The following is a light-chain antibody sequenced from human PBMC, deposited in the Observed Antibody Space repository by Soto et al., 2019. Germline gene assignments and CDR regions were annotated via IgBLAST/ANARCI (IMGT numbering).Light chain of an antibody. J-gene: IGLJ1*01. V-gene: IGLV2-14*01. Sequence: QSALTQPASVSGSPGQSITISCTGTNSDVGGYNYVSWYQQHPGKAPKLMMYEVNNRPSAVSNRFSGSRSGNTASLTISGLQAEHEADYYCSSYTSSTTYVFGTGTKV. CDR1: NSDVGGYNY. CDR2: EVN. CDR3: SSYTSSTTYV.